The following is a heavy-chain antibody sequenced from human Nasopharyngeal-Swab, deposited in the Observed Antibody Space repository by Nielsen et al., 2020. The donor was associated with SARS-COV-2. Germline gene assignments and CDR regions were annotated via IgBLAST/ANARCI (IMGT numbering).Heavy chain of an antibody. J-gene: IGHJ4*02. CDR3: ARGYYDILTGYYKSFNFDY. CDR2: INHSGST. Sequence: WIRQPPGKGLEWIGEINHSGSTNYNPSLKSRVTISVDTSKNQFSLKLSSVTAADTAVYYCARGYYDILTGYYKSFNFDYWGQGTLVPSPQ. V-gene: IGHV4-34*01. D-gene: IGHD3-9*01.